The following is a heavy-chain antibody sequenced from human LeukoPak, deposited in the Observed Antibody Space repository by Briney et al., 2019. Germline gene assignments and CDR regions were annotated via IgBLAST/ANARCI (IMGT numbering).Heavy chain of an antibody. V-gene: IGHV1-69*01. CDR3: ARSVLRYFPNWFDP. Sequence: ASVKVSCKASGRTFSSYAIRWVRQAPGQGLECMGVIIPIFGTANYAQKFQGRVTITADESTSTAYMELSSLRSEDTAVYYCARSVLRYFPNWFDPWGQGTLVTVSS. D-gene: IGHD3-9*01. CDR2: IIPIFGTA. CDR1: GRTFSSYA. J-gene: IGHJ5*02.